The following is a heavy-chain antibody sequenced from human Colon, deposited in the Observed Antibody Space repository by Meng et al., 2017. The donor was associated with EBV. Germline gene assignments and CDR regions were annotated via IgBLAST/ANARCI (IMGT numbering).Heavy chain of an antibody. J-gene: IGHJ5*02. CDR2: IYYIGGT. V-gene: IGHV4-61*01. D-gene: IGHD3-10*01. Sequence: AQGLLHPSSPLSLTSTASGHSVTTGRYYWSWIRQPPGKGLEWIAYIYYIGGTNYNPSLKSRLTISLDTSKNQFSLSLRSVTAADTAVYYCARVSGRSFDPWGQGTLVTVSS. CDR1: GHSVTTGRYY. CDR3: ARVSGRSFDP.